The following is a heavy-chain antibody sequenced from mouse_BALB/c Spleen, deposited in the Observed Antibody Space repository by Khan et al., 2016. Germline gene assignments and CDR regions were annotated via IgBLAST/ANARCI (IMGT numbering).Heavy chain of an antibody. J-gene: IGHJ3*01. CDR3: AGELGWFAY. D-gene: IGHD4-1*01. Sequence: EVQLQESGPGLVQPSQSLSLTCTVTGYSITSDYAWNWIRQFPGNKLEWMGYISYSGSTSYNPSLKSRISITRDTSKNQFFLRLNPVTTETTASSYGAGELGWFAYWGQETLVTVSA. V-gene: IGHV3-2*02. CDR1: GYSITSDYA. CDR2: ISYSGST.